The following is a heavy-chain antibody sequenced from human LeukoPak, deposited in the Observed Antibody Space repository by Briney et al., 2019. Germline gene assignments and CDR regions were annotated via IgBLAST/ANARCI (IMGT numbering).Heavy chain of an antibody. Sequence: GASVKVSCKASGYTFTNYGISWVRQAPGQGLEWMAWISPYNGNTKYARKFQGRVTVTTDTSTTTAYMDLRSLRSDDTAVYYCTRDYLTAAGSDAFDIWGQGTMVTVSS. CDR3: TRDYLTAAGSDAFDI. CDR1: GYTFTNYG. J-gene: IGHJ3*02. CDR2: ISPYNGNT. D-gene: IGHD6-13*01. V-gene: IGHV1-18*01.